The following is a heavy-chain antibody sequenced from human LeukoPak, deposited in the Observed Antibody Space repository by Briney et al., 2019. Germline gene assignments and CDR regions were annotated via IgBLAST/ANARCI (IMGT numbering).Heavy chain of an antibody. V-gene: IGHV3-9*01. CDR2: ISWNSGSI. CDR3: AKDIPMTT. Sequence: GGSLRLSCAASRFTFSSYWMHWVRQAPGKGLVWVSGISWNSGSIGYADSVKGRFTISRDNAKNSLYLQMNSLRAEDTALYYCAKDIPMTTWGQGTLVTVSS. J-gene: IGHJ4*02. CDR1: RFTFSSYW. D-gene: IGHD4-17*01.